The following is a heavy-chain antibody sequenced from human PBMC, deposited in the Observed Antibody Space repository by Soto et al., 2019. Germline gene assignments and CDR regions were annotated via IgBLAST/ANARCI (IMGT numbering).Heavy chain of an antibody. J-gene: IGHJ6*03. V-gene: IGHV4-61*01. D-gene: IGHD3-10*01. Sequence: PSETLSLPCTVSGGSVSTGMKYWGWVRQPPGKALEFIGSMYKTGGTLFNSSLKSRVTLSMEPSKNQFSLTLSSVTTADTAVYFCMKAQESGDVIGMSGWGRGTTVTV. CDR1: GGSVSTGMKY. CDR2: MYKTGGT. CDR3: MKAQESGDVIGMSG.